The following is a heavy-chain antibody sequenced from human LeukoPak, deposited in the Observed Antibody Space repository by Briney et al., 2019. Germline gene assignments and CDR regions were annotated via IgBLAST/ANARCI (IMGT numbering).Heavy chain of an antibody. CDR1: GGTFSSYA. Sequence: SVKVSCXASGGTFSSYAISWVRQAPGQGLEWMGRIIPIFGTANYAQKFQGRVTITTDESTSTAYMELSSLRSEDTAVYYCARDPAGDYGPSDYWGQGTLVTVSS. J-gene: IGHJ4*02. V-gene: IGHV1-69*05. CDR2: IIPIFGTA. CDR3: ARDPAGDYGPSDY. D-gene: IGHD4-17*01.